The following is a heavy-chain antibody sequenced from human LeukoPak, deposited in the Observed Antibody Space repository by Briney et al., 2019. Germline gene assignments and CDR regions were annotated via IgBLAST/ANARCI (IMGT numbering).Heavy chain of an antibody. CDR2: ISAYNGYT. CDR3: AKDSTYYDVLTGNYYYYYGMDV. Sequence: ASVKVSCKASGYTFVSHGISWVRQAPGQGLEWMGWISAYNGYTNDAQKLQGRVTMTTDTSTSTAYMELSSLRSDDTAVYYCAKDSTYYDVLTGNYYYYYGMDVWGQGTTVTVSS. CDR1: GYTFVSHG. J-gene: IGHJ6*02. D-gene: IGHD3-9*01. V-gene: IGHV1-18*01.